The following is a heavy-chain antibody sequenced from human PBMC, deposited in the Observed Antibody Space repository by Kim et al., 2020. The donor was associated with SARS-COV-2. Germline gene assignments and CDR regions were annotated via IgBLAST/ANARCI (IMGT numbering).Heavy chain of an antibody. V-gene: IGHV3-23*01. Sequence: GGSLRLSCAASGFTFSNYAMAWVRQSPWKGLEWVSVISGNGANTNYADSARGRFAISRDNSKNTLYLQINSLRAEDTALYYCAKDLDAWFGEWDYFDCWGQGTLVTVSS. CDR3: AKDLDAWFGEWDYFDC. D-gene: IGHD3-10*01. CDR2: ISGNGANT. CDR1: GFTFSNYA. J-gene: IGHJ4*02.